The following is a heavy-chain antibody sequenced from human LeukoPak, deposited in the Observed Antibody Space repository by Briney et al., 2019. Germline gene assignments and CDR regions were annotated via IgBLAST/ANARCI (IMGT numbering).Heavy chain of an antibody. D-gene: IGHD5-18*01. V-gene: IGHV3-23*01. CDR1: GFSFSSYW. J-gene: IGHJ4*02. CDR2: ISGSGGST. CDR3: AKGLGSFVDTAFY. Sequence: GGSLRLSCAASGFSFSSYWMSLVRQAPGKGLEWVSAISGSGGSTYYADSVKGRFTISRDNSKNTLYLQMNSLRAEDTAVYYCAKGLGSFVDTAFYWGQGTLVTVSS.